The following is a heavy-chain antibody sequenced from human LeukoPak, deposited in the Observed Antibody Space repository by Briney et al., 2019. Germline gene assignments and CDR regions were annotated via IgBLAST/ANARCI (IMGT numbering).Heavy chain of an antibody. D-gene: IGHD3-3*01. CDR1: GFTFSSYS. J-gene: IGHJ4*02. V-gene: IGHV3-48*01. CDR2: ISRSSTTV. CDR3: ARVPTYSDFWSGYTIDY. Sequence: GRSLRLSCTASGFTFSSYSMNLVRQAPGKGLEWVSHISRSSTTVYYADSVKGRFTISRDNAKNSLYLQMNSLRAEDMAVYYCARVPTYSDFWSGYTIDYWGQGTLVTVSS.